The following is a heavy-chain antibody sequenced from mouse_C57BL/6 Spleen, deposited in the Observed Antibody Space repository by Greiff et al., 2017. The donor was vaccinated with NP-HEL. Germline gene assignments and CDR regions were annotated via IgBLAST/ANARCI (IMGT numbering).Heavy chain of an antibody. J-gene: IGHJ3*01. V-gene: IGHV1-85*01. CDR2: IYPRDGST. D-gene: IGHD1-1*01. CDR1: GYTFTSYD. Sequence: QVQLQQSGPELVKPGASVKLSCKASGYTFTSYDINWVKQRPGQGLEWIGWIYPRDGSTKYNEKFKGKATLTVDTSSSTAYMELHSLTSEDSAVYFCARREGGSRGAWFAYWGKGTLVTVSA. CDR3: ARREGGSRGAWFAY.